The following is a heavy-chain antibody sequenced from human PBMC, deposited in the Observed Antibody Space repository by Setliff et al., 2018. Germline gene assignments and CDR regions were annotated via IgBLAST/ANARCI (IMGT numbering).Heavy chain of an antibody. Sequence: GASVKVSCKASGYTFSNYGVTWVRQAPGQGLEWMGWVTVYNGNTKYAQNLQGRLTLTTDISTSTAYLELRSLTSDDTAVYYCAAKWCTTIDCRPPIYDFWGQGTQVTVSS. CDR1: GYTFSNYG. J-gene: IGHJ4*02. D-gene: IGHD2-8*01. CDR3: AAKWCTTIDCRPPIYDF. CDR2: VTVYNGNT. V-gene: IGHV1-18*01.